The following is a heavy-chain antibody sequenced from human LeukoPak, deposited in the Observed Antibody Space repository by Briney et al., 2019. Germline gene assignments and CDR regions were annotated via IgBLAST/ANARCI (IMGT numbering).Heavy chain of an antibody. CDR2: ITPKSGDT. CDR1: GYTFSDFY. J-gene: IGHJ4*02. Sequence: ASVKVSCKASGYTFSDFYIHWVRQAPGQGLEYVGWITPKSGDTYSPQRFQGGVTMTRDASISTAYMELSSLRSDDTAVYFCARVRLADERAWAYWGQGTLVTVSS. V-gene: IGHV1-2*02. CDR3: ARVRLADERAWAY. D-gene: IGHD3-3*02.